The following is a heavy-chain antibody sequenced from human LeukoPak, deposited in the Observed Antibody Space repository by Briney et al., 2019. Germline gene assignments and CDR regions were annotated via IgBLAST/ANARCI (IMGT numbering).Heavy chain of an antibody. CDR2: ISTISII. V-gene: IGHV3-48*03. D-gene: IGHD1-26*01. J-gene: IGHJ6*02. CDR1: GFTFSSYE. Sequence: GGSLRLSCAASGFTFSSYEMNWVRQAPGKGLEWVSYISTISIIYYADSMKGRFTISRDNAKNSLYLQMNSLRAEDTAVYYCARGHIVGATIAGMDVWGQGTTVTVSS. CDR3: ARGHIVGATIAGMDV.